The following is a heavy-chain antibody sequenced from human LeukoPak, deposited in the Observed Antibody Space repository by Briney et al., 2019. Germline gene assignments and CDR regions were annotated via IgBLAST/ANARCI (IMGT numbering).Heavy chain of an antibody. V-gene: IGHV3-11*01. CDR2: ISSSGSSTI. CDR1: GFTFSDYY. Sequence: TGGSLRLSCAASGFTFSDYYMSWIRQAPGKGLEWVSYISSSGSSTIYYADSVKGRFTISRDNAKSSLYLQMNSLRVEDTAVYYCARDSSGSDYWGQGTLVTVSS. J-gene: IGHJ4*02. D-gene: IGHD3-22*01. CDR3: ARDSSGSDY.